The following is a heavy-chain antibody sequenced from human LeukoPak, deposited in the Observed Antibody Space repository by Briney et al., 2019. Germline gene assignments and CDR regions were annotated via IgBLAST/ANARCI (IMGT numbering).Heavy chain of an antibody. CDR1: GGSISSGDYY. Sequence: PSQTLSLTCTVSGGSISSGDYYWSWIRQPPGKGLEWIGYIYYSGSTYYNPSLKSRVTISVDTSKNQFSLKLSSVTAADTAVYYCAGQSVASDAFDIWGQGTMVTVSS. CDR3: AGQSVASDAFDI. D-gene: IGHD2-15*01. V-gene: IGHV4-30-4*01. CDR2: IYYSGST. J-gene: IGHJ3*02.